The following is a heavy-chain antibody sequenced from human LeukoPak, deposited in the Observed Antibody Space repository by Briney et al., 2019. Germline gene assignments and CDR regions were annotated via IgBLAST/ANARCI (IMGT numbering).Heavy chain of an antibody. Sequence: SETLSLTCTVSGYSISSGYYWGWIRQPPGKGLEWIGSIYHSGSTYYNPSLKSRVTISVDTSKNQFSLKLSSVTAADTAVYYCATPYYYDSSGYYEGIDYWGQGTLVTVSS. CDR1: GYSISSGYY. V-gene: IGHV4-38-2*02. D-gene: IGHD3-22*01. CDR3: ATPYYYDSSGYYEGIDY. J-gene: IGHJ4*02. CDR2: IYHSGST.